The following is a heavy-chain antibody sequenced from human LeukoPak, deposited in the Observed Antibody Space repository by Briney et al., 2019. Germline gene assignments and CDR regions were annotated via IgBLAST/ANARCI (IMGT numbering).Heavy chain of an antibody. CDR1: GFTFSSYN. D-gene: IGHD1-26*01. CDR3: ARAIVGASNWFDP. CDR2: ISTSGSTK. V-gene: IGHV3-48*04. J-gene: IGHJ5*02. Sequence: PGGSLRLSCAASGFTFSSYNLNWVRQAPGKGLEWVSYISTSGSTKYYADSVKGRFTISRDNAKNTLYLQMNSLRAEDTAVYYGARAIVGASNWFDPWGQGTLVTVSS.